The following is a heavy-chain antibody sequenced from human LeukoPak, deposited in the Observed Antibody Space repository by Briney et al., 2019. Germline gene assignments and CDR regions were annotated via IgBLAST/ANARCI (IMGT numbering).Heavy chain of an antibody. CDR1: GYTFTSYG. J-gene: IGHJ5*02. D-gene: IGHD3-22*01. CDR3: ATFSHYDSSSYP. CDR2: ISGNNGNT. Sequence: ASVKVSCKASGYTFTSYGISWVRQAPGQGLEWMGWISGNNGNTNYAQKLQGRVTMTTDTSTSTAYMELRSLRSDDTAVYYCATFSHYDSSSYPWGQGTLVTVSS. V-gene: IGHV1-18*01.